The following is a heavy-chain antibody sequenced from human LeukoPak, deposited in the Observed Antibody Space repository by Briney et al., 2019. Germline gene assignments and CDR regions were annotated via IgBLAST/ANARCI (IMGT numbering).Heavy chain of an antibody. V-gene: IGHV3-53*01. CDR3: ARDRSGGDSSGYRAFDI. Sequence: GGSLRLSCAASGFTVSSNYMSWVRQAPGKGLEWVSVIYSGGSTYYADSVKGRFTISRDNSKNTLYLQMNSLRAEDTAVYYCARDRSGGDSSGYRAFDIWGQGTMVTVSS. D-gene: IGHD3-22*01. J-gene: IGHJ3*02. CDR1: GFTVSSNY. CDR2: IYSGGST.